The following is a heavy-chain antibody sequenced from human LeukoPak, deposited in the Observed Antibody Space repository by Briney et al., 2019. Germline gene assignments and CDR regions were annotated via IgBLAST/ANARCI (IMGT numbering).Heavy chain of an antibody. J-gene: IGHJ5*02. CDR1: GFTFSTYP. Sequence: GRSLRLSCAASGFTFSTYPIHWVRQAPGKGLEWVAVISYDVSDKHYADSVKGRFTISRDNSKNTLFLQMNSLRPEDTAVYYCGRAGVYSASSGYGPDRWGQGTLVTVSS. CDR2: ISYDVSDK. D-gene: IGHD3-22*01. CDR3: GRAGVYSASSGYGPDR. V-gene: IGHV3-30-3*01.